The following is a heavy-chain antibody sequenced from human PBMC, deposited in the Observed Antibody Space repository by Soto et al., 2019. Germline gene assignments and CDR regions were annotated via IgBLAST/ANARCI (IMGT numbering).Heavy chain of an antibody. V-gene: IGHV2-5*02. CDR2: IYWDDDK. D-gene: IGHD3-3*01. CDR1: GFSLSTSGVG. Sequence: SGPTLVNPTQTLTLTCPFSGFSLSTSGVGVGWIRQPPGKALEWLALIYWDDDKRYSPSLKSRLTITKDTSKNQVVLTMTNMDPVDTATYYCAHSTTISGRNYYYYYYMDVWGKGTTVTVSS. J-gene: IGHJ6*03. CDR3: AHSTTISGRNYYYYYYMDV.